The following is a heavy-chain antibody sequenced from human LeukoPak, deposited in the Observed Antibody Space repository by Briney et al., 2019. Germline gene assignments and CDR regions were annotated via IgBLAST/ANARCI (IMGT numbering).Heavy chain of an antibody. Sequence: ASVKVSCKASGYTFTGYYMHWVQQAPGQGLEWMGRINPNSGGTNYAQKFQGRVTMTRDTSISTAYMELSRLRSDDTAVYYCARVKYYYDSSGYYFIDYWGQGTLVTVSS. V-gene: IGHV1-2*06. D-gene: IGHD3-22*01. CDR1: GYTFTGYY. CDR2: INPNSGGT. J-gene: IGHJ4*02. CDR3: ARVKYYYDSSGYYFIDY.